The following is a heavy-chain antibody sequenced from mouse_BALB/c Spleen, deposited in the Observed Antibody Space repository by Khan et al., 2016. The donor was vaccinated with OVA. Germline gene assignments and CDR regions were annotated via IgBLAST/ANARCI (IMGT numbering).Heavy chain of an antibody. D-gene: IGHD1-1*01. V-gene: IGHV3-2*02. CDR3: ARGNYYGYYGDD. J-gene: IGHJ2*01. Sequence: QLEESGPGLVKPSQSLSLTCTVTGYSITSGYAWNWIRQFPGNKLEWMGYISYSGVTSYTPSLKSRISITRDTSKNQFFLQLNSVTTEDTATDYSARGNYYGYYGDDWGQGTTRTVSS. CDR1: GYSITSGYA. CDR2: ISYSGVT.